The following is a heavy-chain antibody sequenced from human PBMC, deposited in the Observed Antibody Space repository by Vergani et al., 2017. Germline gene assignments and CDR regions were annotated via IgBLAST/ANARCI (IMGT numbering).Heavy chain of an antibody. J-gene: IGHJ5*02. CDR1: GYSFTSYW. Sequence: EVPLVQSGAEVKKPGESLKISCKGSGYSFTSYWIGWVRQMPGKGLEWMGIIYPGDSDTRYSPSFQGQVTISADKSISTAYLQWSSLKASDTAMYYCARVVRGYCSSTSCYNWFDPWGQGTLVTVSS. CDR2: IYPGDSDT. V-gene: IGHV5-51*03. D-gene: IGHD2-2*01. CDR3: ARVVRGYCSSTSCYNWFDP.